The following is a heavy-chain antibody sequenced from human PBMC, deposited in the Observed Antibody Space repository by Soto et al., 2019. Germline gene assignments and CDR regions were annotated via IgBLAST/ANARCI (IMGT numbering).Heavy chain of an antibody. CDR2: IWYDGRNK. D-gene: IGHD3-22*01. CDR3: ARDLSNSDRSGTY. V-gene: IGHV3-33*01. Sequence: GGSLRLSCAVSGFIFSSYGMHWFRQAPGKGLEWVAVIWYDGRNKYYADSVKGRFTISRDNSKDTLYLQMNSLRAEDTAVYFCARDLSNSDRSGTYWGQGTLVTVSS. J-gene: IGHJ4*02. CDR1: GFIFSSYG.